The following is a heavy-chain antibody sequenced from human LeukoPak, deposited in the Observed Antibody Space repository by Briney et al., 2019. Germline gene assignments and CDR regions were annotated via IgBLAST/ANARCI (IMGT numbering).Heavy chain of an antibody. Sequence: SVRFSARASEATFSANPIGGCEQAPEQGLNGWEGIIPIFGTANYAQKFQGRVTITADESTSTAYMELSSLRSEDTAVYYCARGPTGSGYYLNYWGQGTLVTVSS. CDR3: ARGPTGSGYYLNY. D-gene: IGHD3-3*01. V-gene: IGHV1-69*13. J-gene: IGHJ4*02. CDR1: EATFSANP. CDR2: IIPIFGTA.